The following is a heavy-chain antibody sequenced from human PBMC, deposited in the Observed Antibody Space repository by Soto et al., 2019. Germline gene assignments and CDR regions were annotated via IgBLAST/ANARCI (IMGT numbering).Heavy chain of an antibody. J-gene: IGHJ4*02. CDR3: AADPYCGGDCYFDY. CDR2: IVVGSGNT. CDR1: GFTFFTSA. Sequence: SVKVSCKASGFTFFTSAIQWVRQARGLRLEWMGWIVVGSGNTNYAQKFQERFTITRDMSTNTAYMELTSLRSEDTAVYYCAADPYCGGDCYFDYWGQGTMVTVSS. V-gene: IGHV1-58*02. D-gene: IGHD2-21*02.